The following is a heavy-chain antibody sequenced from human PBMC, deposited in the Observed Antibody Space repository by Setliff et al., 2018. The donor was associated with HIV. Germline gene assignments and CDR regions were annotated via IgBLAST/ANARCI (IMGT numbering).Heavy chain of an antibody. CDR1: GYSFTTSG. J-gene: IGHJ4*02. CDR3: ARKYTGGPLDY. D-gene: IGHD6-19*01. Sequence: ASVKVSCKASGYSFTTSGVSWVRQAPGQGLEWMGWINIRSGNTGYSQKLQGRVTMTTDTSTSTAYMELRSLRSDDTAMYYCARKYTGGPLDYWGQGTLVTVSS. CDR2: INIRSGNT. V-gene: IGHV1-18*01.